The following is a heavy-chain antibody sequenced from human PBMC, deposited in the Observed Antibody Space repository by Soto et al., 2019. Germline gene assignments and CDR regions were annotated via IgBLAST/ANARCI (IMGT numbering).Heavy chain of an antibody. CDR2: IYYSGST. CDR1: GGSISSGDYY. V-gene: IGHV4-30-4*01. CDR3: ARKSSPGGIDV. Sequence: SETLSLTCTVSGGSISSGDYYWSWIRQPPGKGLEWIGYIYYSGSTYYNPSLKSRVTISVDTSKNQFSLKLSSVTAADTAVYYCARKSSPGGIDVWGQGTTVTVSS. J-gene: IGHJ6*02.